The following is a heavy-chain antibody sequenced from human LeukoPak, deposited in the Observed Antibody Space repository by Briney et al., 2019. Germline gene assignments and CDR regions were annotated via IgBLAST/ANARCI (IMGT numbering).Heavy chain of an antibody. CDR1: GYTFTGYY. J-gene: IGHJ6*03. V-gene: IGHV1-2*02. CDR2: INPNSGGT. D-gene: IGHD1-26*01. Sequence: ASVTVSCKASGYTFTGYYMHWIRQAPGHGVEWMAWINPNSGGTNSAQKFQDRVTINRERSISTAYMELSRLRSDDTAIYYCARGGLPVYYYYMDVWGKGTTVTVSS. CDR3: ARGGLPVYYYYMDV.